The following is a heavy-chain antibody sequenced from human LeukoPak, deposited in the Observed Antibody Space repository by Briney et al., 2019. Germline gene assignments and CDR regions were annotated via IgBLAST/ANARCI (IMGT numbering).Heavy chain of an antibody. Sequence: ASVKVSCKASGYTFTSYGISWVRQAPGQGLEWMGWISAYNGNTNYAQKLQGRVTMTTDTSTSTAYMELRSLTSEDTAVYYCARGRWSATTASYYLDFWGQGTLVTVSS. CDR1: GYTFTSYG. J-gene: IGHJ4*02. D-gene: IGHD5-24*01. CDR2: ISAYNGNT. CDR3: ARGRWSATTASYYLDF. V-gene: IGHV1-18*01.